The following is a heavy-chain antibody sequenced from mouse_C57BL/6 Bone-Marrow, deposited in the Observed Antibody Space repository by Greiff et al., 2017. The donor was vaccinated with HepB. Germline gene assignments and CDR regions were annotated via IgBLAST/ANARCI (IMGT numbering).Heavy chain of an antibody. D-gene: IGHD3-2*02. J-gene: IGHJ3*01. CDR2: ISSGSSTI. CDR1: GFTFSDYG. Sequence: VQLQESGGGLVKPGGSLKLSCAASGFTFSDYGMHWVRQAPEKGLEWVAYISSGSSTIYYADTVKGRFTISRDNAKNTLFLQMTSLRSEDTAMYYCARDRLAYWGQGTLVTVSA. V-gene: IGHV5-17*01. CDR3: ARDRLAY.